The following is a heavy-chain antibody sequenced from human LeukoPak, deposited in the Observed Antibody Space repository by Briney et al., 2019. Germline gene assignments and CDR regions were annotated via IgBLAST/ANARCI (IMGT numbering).Heavy chain of an antibody. CDR3: ASTGYGHRLDRDAFDI. V-gene: IGHV3-33*01. D-gene: IGHD5-12*01. J-gene: IGHJ3*02. CDR2: IWYDGSNK. Sequence: PGRSLRLSCAASGFTFSSYGMHWVRQAPGKGLEWVAVIWYDGSNKYYADSVKGRFTISRDNSKNTLYLQMNSLRAEDTAVYYCASTGYGHRLDRDAFDISGQGTMVTVSS. CDR1: GFTFSSYG.